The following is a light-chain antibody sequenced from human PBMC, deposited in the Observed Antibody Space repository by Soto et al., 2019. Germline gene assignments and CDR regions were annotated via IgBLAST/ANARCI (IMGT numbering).Light chain of an antibody. J-gene: IGLJ2*01. CDR3: VLYMGLGISV. V-gene: IGLV8-61*01. CDR2: STN. Sequence: QTVVTQEPSFSVSPGGTVTLTCGLSSGSVSTNYYPSWYQQTPGQAPRTLIYSTNSRSSGVPDRFSGSILGNKAGLTITGAQADDESDYYCVLYMGLGISVFGGGTKVTVL. CDR1: SGSVSTNYY.